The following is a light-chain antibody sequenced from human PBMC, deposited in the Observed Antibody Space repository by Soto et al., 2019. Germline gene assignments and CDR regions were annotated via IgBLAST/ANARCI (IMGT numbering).Light chain of an antibody. V-gene: IGLV2-8*01. CDR3: SSYAGSNNFVV. CDR2: EVS. Sequence: QSALTQPPSASGSPGQSVTISCTGTSSDVGGYNYVSWYQQHPGKAPKLMIYEVSKRPSGVPDRFSGSKSGNTASLTVSGLKAEDEAEYYCSSYAGSNNFVVFGGGTKLTVL. CDR1: SSDVGGYNY. J-gene: IGLJ2*01.